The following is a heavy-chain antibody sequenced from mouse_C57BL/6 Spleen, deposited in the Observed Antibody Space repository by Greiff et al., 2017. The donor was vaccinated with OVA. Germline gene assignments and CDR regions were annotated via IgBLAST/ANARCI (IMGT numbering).Heavy chain of an antibody. V-gene: IGHV5-12*01. CDR1: GFTFSDYY. CDR2: ISNGGGST. Sequence: KLVESGGGLVQPGGSLKLSCAASGFTFSDYYMYWVRQTPEKRLEWVAYISNGGGSTYYPDTVKGRFTISRDNAKNTLYLQMSRLKSEDTAMYYCARGDGNLFAYWGQGTLVTVSA. J-gene: IGHJ3*01. CDR3: ARGDGNLFAY. D-gene: IGHD2-1*01.